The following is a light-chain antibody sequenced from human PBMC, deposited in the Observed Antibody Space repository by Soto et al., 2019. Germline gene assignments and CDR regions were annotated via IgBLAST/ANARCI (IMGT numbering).Light chain of an antibody. CDR2: DAS. Sequence: EIVLTQSPATLSLSPVERATLSCRASQSVSSYLAWYQQKPGQAPRLLIYDASNRVTGIPARFSGSGSGTDFTLTISSLEPGDFAVYYCQQRSNWTCGQGTKGDIK. J-gene: IGKJ1*01. CDR3: QQRSNWT. V-gene: IGKV3-11*01. CDR1: QSVSSY.